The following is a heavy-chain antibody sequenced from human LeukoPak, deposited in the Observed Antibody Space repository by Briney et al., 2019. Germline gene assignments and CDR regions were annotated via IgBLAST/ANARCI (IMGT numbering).Heavy chain of an antibody. V-gene: IGHV4-39*01. J-gene: IGHJ4*02. D-gene: IGHD2-2*01. CDR2: IYDSGST. CDR3: ARDNVVPAAIPFDY. CDR1: GGSIRGSYYY. Sequence: SETLSLTCTVSGGSIRGSYYYWGWIRQPPGKGLEWIGSIYDSGSTYYNPSLKSRVTISVDTSKNQFSLKLSSVTAADTAVYYCARDNVVPAAIPFDYWGQGTLVTVSS.